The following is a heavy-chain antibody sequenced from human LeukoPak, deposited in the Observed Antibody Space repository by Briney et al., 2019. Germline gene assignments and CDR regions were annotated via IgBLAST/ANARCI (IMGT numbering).Heavy chain of an antibody. Sequence: SWIRQPPGKGLEWIGYIYYSGSTYYNPSLKSRVTISVDTSKNQFSLKLSSVTAADTAVYYCARDRGYGGNPFDYWGQGTLVTVSS. V-gene: IGHV4-30-4*01. D-gene: IGHD4-23*01. CDR3: ARDRGYGGNPFDY. J-gene: IGHJ4*02. CDR2: IYYSGST.